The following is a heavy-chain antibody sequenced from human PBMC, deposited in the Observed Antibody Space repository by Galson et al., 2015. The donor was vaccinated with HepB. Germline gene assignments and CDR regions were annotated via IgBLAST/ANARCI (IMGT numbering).Heavy chain of an antibody. V-gene: IGHV3-48*02. CDR2: ISSSSGTI. D-gene: IGHD4-17*01. Sequence: SLRRSCAASGFTFSSYSMNWVRQAPGKGLEWVSFISSSSGTIYYADSVKGRFTISRDNAKNSLYLQMNSLRDEDTAVYYCARVYGRGFDYWGQGTLVTVSS. J-gene: IGHJ4*02. CDR3: ARVYGRGFDY. CDR1: GFTFSSYS.